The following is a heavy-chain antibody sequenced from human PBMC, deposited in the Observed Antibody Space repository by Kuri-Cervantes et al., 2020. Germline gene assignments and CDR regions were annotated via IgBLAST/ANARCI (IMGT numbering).Heavy chain of an antibody. V-gene: IGHV4-39*01. CDR3: GSAYGSGRSYIYFDH. D-gene: IGHD3-10*01. J-gene: IGHJ4*02. CDR2: VYYSGST. CDR1: GGSISRGSHY. Sequence: SEILSPTCTVSGGSISRGSHYWAWIRHPPGKGLVWTGNVYYSGSTYYNPSLKSRVTISVDTSKNQFSLNLSSVTPADAAVYYCGSAYGSGRSYIYFDHWGQGTLVTVSS.